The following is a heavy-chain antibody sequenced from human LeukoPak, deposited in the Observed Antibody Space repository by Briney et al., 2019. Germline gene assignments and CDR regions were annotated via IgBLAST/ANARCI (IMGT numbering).Heavy chain of an antibody. Sequence: ASVKVSFKASGYTFTNYYIHWVRQAPGQGPEGMGIINPSAGSKSYAQKFQGRVNITRDTSTRTVYMDLSNLRSEDTAVYYCARGGGTAVADRKSKFDEGGQGTLGTVSP. CDR2: INPSAGSK. D-gene: IGHD6-19*01. J-gene: IGHJ4*02. V-gene: IGHV1-46*01. CDR1: GYTFTNYY. CDR3: ARGGGTAVADRKSKFDE.